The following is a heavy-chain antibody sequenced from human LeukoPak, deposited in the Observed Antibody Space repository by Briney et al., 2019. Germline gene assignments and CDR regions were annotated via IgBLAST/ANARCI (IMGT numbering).Heavy chain of an antibody. Sequence: GGSLRLSCAAPGFTVSSTYMSWVRQAPGKGLEWVAYIAHHGSNKYYADSVKGRFTISRDNSKRTLYLQMNSLRADDTAVYYCAKDGSWSCTDWGQGTLVTVSS. D-gene: IGHD2-8*02. CDR1: GFTVSSTY. J-gene: IGHJ4*02. CDR3: AKDGSWSCTD. CDR2: IAHHGSNK. V-gene: IGHV3-30*02.